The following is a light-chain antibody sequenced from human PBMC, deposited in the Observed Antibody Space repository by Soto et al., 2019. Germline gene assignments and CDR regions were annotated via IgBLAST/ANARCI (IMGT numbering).Light chain of an antibody. Sequence: QSVLTQPPSASGTPGQTIAISCSGGSSNIGSHTVNWYQQLPGTAPRLLIYSNTQRPSGVPDRFSGSKSGTSASLAISGLQSEYEGDYYCAVWDDSLHGLVFGGGTKLTV. J-gene: IGLJ2*01. CDR1: SSNIGSHT. CDR2: SNT. CDR3: AVWDDSLHGLV. V-gene: IGLV1-44*01.